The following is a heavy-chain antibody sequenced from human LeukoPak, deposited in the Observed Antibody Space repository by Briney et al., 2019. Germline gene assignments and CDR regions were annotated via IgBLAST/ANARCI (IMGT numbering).Heavy chain of an antibody. J-gene: IGHJ4*02. CDR1: GFTFSKYA. V-gene: IGHV3-23*01. D-gene: IGHD3-10*01. Sequence: GGSLRLSCAASGFTFSKYAMSWVRQAPGKGLEWVSTVNDRGTGTYYADSVKGRFTISRDNSKSTLSLQMISLRAEDTALYYCAKGGDYYGSGSYLYYFDYWGQGTLVTVSS. CDR3: AKGGDYYGSGSYLYYFDY. CDR2: VNDRGTGT.